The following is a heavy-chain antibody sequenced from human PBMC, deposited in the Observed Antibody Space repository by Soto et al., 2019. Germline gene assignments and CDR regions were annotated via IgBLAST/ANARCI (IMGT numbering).Heavy chain of an antibody. CDR3: ARNIVVVPAALNWFDP. V-gene: IGHV1-18*04. CDR2: ISAYNGNT. Sequence: ASVKVSCKASGYAFTSYGISWVRQAPGQGLEWMGWISAYNGNTNYAQKLQGRVTMTTDTSTSTAYMELRSLRSDDTAVYYCARNIVVVPAALNWFDPWGQGTLVTVS. D-gene: IGHD2-2*01. CDR1: GYAFTSYG. J-gene: IGHJ5*02.